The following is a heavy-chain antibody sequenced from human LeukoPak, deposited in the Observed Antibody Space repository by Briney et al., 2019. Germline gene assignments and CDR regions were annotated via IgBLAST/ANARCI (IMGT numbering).Heavy chain of an antibody. Sequence: GGSLRLSCAASGFTFSSYSMNWVRQAPGKGLEWVSSISSSSSSYIYYADSVKGRFTISRDNAKNSLYLQMNSLRVEDTAVYYCATYSSSWYLWWYFDLWGRGTLVTVSS. V-gene: IGHV3-21*01. CDR1: GFTFSSYS. CDR3: ATYSSSWYLWWYFDL. J-gene: IGHJ2*01. CDR2: ISSSSSSYI. D-gene: IGHD6-13*01.